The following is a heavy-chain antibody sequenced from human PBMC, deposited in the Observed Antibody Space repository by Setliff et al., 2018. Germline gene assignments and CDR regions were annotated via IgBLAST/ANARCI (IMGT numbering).Heavy chain of an antibody. CDR1: DDSISSRHYY. V-gene: IGHV4-61*05. CDR3: AKGGGRYHSAS. CDR2: IYYSGST. J-gene: IGHJ4*02. D-gene: IGHD1-26*01. Sequence: PSETLSLTCTVSDDSISSRHYYWSWIRQPPGKGLEWIGYIYYSGSTNYNPSLKSRVTISIDKSKNQFSLKLTSVTAADTAVYYCAKGGGRYHSASWGQGTLVTVSS.